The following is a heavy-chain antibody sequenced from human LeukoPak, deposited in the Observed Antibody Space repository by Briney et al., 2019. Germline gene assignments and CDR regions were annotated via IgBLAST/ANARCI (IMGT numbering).Heavy chain of an antibody. CDR1: GDNASSNSAA. CDR2: TYYRPKWYN. V-gene: IGHV6-1*01. CDR3: AREGYSSSYVDY. Sequence: PSQTLSLTCAISGDNASSNSAAWNWIRQSPSRGLEWLGRTYYRPKWYNDYAVSVKSRITINPDTSKNQFSLQLNSLTPEDTAVYYCAREGYSSSYVDYWGQGTLVTVSS. J-gene: IGHJ4*02. D-gene: IGHD6-13*01.